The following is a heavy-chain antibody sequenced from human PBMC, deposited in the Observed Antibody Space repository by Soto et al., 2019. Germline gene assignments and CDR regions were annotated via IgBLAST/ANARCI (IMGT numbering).Heavy chain of an antibody. V-gene: IGHV4-59*11. CDR2: IYYSGST. CDR3: ARGGLYSSQTANFDS. J-gene: IGHJ5*01. D-gene: IGHD6-19*01. Sequence: SETLSLTCVVSGGSLSRHCCNWLRQAPGKPLEWIGYIYYSGSTNYYPALQSRGIMLVGTSKNLYSLSLYSVTTAHTAVYYCARGGLYSSQTANFDSWGQGILVTVSS. CDR1: GGSLSRHC.